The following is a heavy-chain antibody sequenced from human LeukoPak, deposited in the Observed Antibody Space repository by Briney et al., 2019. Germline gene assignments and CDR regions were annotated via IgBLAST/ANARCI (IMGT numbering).Heavy chain of an antibody. CDR3: ARNGDYYYYYMDV. J-gene: IGHJ6*03. CDR2: IYYSGST. D-gene: IGHD4-17*01. V-gene: IGHV4-59*01. CDR1: GGSFSSYY. Sequence: SETLSLTCAVYGGSFSSYYWSWIRQPPGKGLEWIGYIYYSGSTNYNPSLKSRVTISVDTSKNQFSLKLSSVTAADTAVYYCARNGDYYYYYMDVWGKGTTVTVSS.